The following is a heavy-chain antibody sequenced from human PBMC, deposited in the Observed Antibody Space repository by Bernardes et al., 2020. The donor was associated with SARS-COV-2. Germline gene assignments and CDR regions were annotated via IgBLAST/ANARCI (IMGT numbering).Heavy chain of an antibody. CDR3: AKEYYYYDSSGYYNYFDP. D-gene: IGHD3-22*01. Sequence: GGSLRLSCAASGFTFSSYAMNWVRQAPGKGLEWVSVISGSGSSTYYADSVKGRFTISRDNSKNTLYLQMNSLRAEDTAVYYCAKEYYYYDSSGYYNYFDPWGQGTLVTVSS. CDR2: ISGSGSST. CDR1: GFTFSSYA. V-gene: IGHV3-23*01. J-gene: IGHJ5*02.